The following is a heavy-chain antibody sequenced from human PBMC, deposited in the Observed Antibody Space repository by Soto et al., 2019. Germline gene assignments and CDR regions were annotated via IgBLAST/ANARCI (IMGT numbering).Heavy chain of an antibody. Sequence: SETLSLTCFVSGYSITAGGYYWSWIRHHPGKGLEWIGSFYSSGSIIYNPSLRSRVSISGDTSSNQFSMSLTSVTAADTARYYCARMYSSGSGWFHPWGQGTRVTVSS. J-gene: IGHJ5*02. CDR1: GYSITAGGYY. CDR3: ARMYSSGSGWFHP. D-gene: IGHD6-19*01. CDR2: FYSSGSI. V-gene: IGHV4-31*03.